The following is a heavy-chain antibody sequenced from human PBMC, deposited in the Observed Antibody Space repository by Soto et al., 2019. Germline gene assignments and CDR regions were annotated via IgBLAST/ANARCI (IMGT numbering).Heavy chain of an antibody. CDR3: ARRIPFGYGMDV. D-gene: IGHD2-21*01. Sequence: GGSLRLSCAASGFSFGSYAMHWFRQAPGKGLEYVSAITSNGGNTDYASSVKGRFTISRDNSKNTLYLQMGSLRAEDMAVYYCARRIPFGYGMDVWGQGTTVTVSS. CDR1: GFSFGSYA. J-gene: IGHJ6*01. V-gene: IGHV3-64*01. CDR2: ITSNGGNT.